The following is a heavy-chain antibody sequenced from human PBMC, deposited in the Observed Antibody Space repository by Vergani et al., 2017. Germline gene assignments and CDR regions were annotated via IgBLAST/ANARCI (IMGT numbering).Heavy chain of an antibody. CDR1: GFTFSSYA. D-gene: IGHD3-9*01. Sequence: EVQLLESGGGLVQPGGSLRLSCAASGFTFSSYAMSWVRQAPGKGLEWVSAISGSGGSTYYADSVKGRFTISRDNSKNTLYLQMNSLRAEDTAVYYCAGPRYVDWLLFDYWGQGTLVTVSS. J-gene: IGHJ4*02. CDR3: AGPRYVDWLLFDY. CDR2: ISGSGGST. V-gene: IGHV3-23*01.